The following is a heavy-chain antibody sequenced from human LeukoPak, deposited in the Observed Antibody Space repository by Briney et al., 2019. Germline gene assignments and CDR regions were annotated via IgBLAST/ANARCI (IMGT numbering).Heavy chain of an antibody. Sequence: GGSLRLSCAASGFTVSSNYMTWVRQAPGKGLEWVSVIYSGGSTYYADSVKGRFTVSRDNSKNTLYLQMNSLRAEDTAVYYCARVKSPGYSYGYDAFDIWGQGTMVTVSS. CDR2: IYSGGST. V-gene: IGHV3-53*01. J-gene: IGHJ3*02. CDR1: GFTVSSNY. D-gene: IGHD5-18*01. CDR3: ARVKSPGYSYGYDAFDI.